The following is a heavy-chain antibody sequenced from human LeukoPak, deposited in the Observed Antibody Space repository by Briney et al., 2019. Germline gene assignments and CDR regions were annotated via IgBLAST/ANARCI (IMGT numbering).Heavy chain of an antibody. J-gene: IGHJ3*01. V-gene: IGHV3-21*01. Sequence: PGGSLRLSCAASGFTFSSYSMNWVRQAPGKGLEWVSSISSSSSYIYYADSVKGRFTISRDNAKNSLYLQMNSLRAEDTAVYYCARGSSTGTTDDGFDLWGQGTMVNGAS. CDR2: ISSSSSYI. CDR3: ARGSSTGTTDDGFDL. D-gene: IGHD1-1*01. CDR1: GFTFSSYS.